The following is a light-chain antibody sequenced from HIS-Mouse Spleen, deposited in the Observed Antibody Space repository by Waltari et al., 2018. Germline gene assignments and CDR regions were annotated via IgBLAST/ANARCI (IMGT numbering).Light chain of an antibody. J-gene: IGLJ3*02. CDR2: EDN. CDR3: QSYDSSNWV. Sequence: NFMLTQPHSVSESPGKTVTISCTGSRGSIATNYVQWYQQRPGSAPPTVLYEDNQRPPGVPDRCSGSIDSYSNSAALTNSGLKTEDEADYYCQSYDSSNWVFGGGTKLTGL. V-gene: IGLV6-57*02. CDR1: RGSIATNY.